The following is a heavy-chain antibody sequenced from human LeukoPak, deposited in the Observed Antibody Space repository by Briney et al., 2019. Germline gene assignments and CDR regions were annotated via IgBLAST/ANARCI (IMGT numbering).Heavy chain of an antibody. Sequence: GGSLRLSCAASGFPFSSYSMTWVRQAPGKGLEWVANIKPDGTTKFYVDSVKGRFTISRDNALNSLYLQMNSLRAEDMAIYYCARSIPYGTTWYGRSDYWGQGTLVTVSS. V-gene: IGHV3-7*03. CDR3: ARSIPYGTTWYGRSDY. J-gene: IGHJ4*02. CDR2: IKPDGTTK. CDR1: GFPFSSYS. D-gene: IGHD6-13*01.